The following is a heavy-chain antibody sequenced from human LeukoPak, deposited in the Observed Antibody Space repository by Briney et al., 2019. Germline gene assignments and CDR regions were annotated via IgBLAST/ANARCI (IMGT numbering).Heavy chain of an antibody. CDR2: IHSGGST. J-gene: IGHJ6*03. CDR3: ARGGGYGSGSYWEAAYYYYMDV. CDR1: GFTVSSNY. D-gene: IGHD3-10*01. V-gene: IGHV3-53*01. Sequence: GGSLRLSCAASGFTVSSNYMSWVRQAPGKGLEWVSVIHSGGSTYYADSVKGRFTLSRDNSKNTLYLQMNSLRAEDTAVYYCARGGGYGSGSYWEAAYYYYMDVWGKGTTVTISS.